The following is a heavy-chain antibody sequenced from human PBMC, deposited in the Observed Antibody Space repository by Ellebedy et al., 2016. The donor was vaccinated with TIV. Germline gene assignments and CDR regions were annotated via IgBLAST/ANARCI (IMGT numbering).Heavy chain of an antibody. J-gene: IGHJ4*02. V-gene: IGHV3-30-3*01. CDR3: ARDILGSSPDY. CDR2: ISYRGNNQ. D-gene: IGHD3-10*01. Sequence: GESLKISXAASGFAFSRCAMHWVRQTPGKGLEWVATISYRGNNQFYADAVKGRFSISRDNSMNTLYLQANSLRAEDTAVYYCARDILGSSPDYWGQGTLVTVSS. CDR1: GFAFSRCA.